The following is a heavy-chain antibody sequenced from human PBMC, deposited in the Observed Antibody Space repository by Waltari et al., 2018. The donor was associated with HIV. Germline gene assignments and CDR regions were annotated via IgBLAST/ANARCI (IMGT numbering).Heavy chain of an antibody. CDR3: ARHALRVGAAYWNFDL. J-gene: IGHJ2*01. V-gene: IGHV4-39*01. Sequence: QLQLQESGPGLVKPSETLSLTCTVSGGSVSSSSYFWGWIRQPPGKGLEWVGRIYYTGRAYYTPSPKSRVTISVDTSKNQVSLKVTSVTAADTAVYYCARHALRVGAAYWNFDLWGRGTLVTVSS. CDR2: IYYTGRA. CDR1: GGSVSSSSYF. D-gene: IGHD1-26*01.